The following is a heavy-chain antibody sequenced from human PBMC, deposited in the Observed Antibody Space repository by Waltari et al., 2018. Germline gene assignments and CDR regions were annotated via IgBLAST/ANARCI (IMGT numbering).Heavy chain of an antibody. CDR3: ARDHYQLLTFHYYYYMDI. Sequence: QVQLVQSGAEVKKPGSSVKVSCKASGGTFSSYAISWVRQAPGQGLEWMGGIIPIFGTANYAQKFQGRVTSTTDESTSTAYMELSRLRSEDTAVYYCARDHYQLLTFHYYYYMDIWGKGTTVTVSS. D-gene: IGHD2-2*01. CDR2: IIPIFGTA. CDR1: GGTFSSYA. V-gene: IGHV1-69*05. J-gene: IGHJ6*03.